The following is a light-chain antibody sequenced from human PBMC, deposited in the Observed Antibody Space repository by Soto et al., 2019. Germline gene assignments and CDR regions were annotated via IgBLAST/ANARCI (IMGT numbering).Light chain of an antibody. Sequence: QSALTQPASVSGSPGQSITISCTGTSSDVGGYNYVSWYQHHPGKAPKLMIYEVSNRPSGVSNRFSGSKSGNTASLTISGLRAEDEAEYYCTSYTSSSTLVFGGVTQLTVL. CDR1: SSDVGGYNY. CDR2: EVS. CDR3: TSYTSSSTLV. V-gene: IGLV2-14*01. J-gene: IGLJ3*02.